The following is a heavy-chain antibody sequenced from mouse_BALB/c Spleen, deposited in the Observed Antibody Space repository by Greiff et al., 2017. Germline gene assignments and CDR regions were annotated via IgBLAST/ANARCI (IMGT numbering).Heavy chain of an antibody. CDR3: ASYDYEDAMDY. CDR2: IDPANGNT. CDR1: GFNIKDTY. J-gene: IGHJ4*01. D-gene: IGHD2-4*01. V-gene: IGHV14-3*02. Sequence: EVQLQQSGAELVKPGASVKLSCTASGFNIKDTYMHWVKQRPEQGLEWIGRIDPANGNTKYDPKFQGKATITADTSSNTAYLQLSSLTSEDTAVYYCASYDYEDAMDYWGQGTSVTVSS.